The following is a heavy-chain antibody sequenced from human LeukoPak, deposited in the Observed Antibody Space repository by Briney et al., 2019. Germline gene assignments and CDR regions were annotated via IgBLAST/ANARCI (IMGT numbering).Heavy chain of an antibody. V-gene: IGHV4-39*01. CDR2: IYYSGST. CDR3: ARHKFAAYYYDSSGYYPGGVFDY. D-gene: IGHD3-22*01. CDR1: GGSISSGGYY. J-gene: IGHJ4*02. Sequence: SETLSLTCTVSGGSISSGGYYWSWIRQHPGKGLEWIGYIYYSGSTYYNPSLKSRVTISVDTSKNQFSLKLSSVTAADTAVYYCARHKFAAYYYDSSGYYPGGVFDYWGQGTLVTVSS.